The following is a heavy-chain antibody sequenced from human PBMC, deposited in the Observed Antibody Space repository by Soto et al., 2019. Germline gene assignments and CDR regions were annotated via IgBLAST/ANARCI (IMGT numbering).Heavy chain of an antibody. J-gene: IGHJ6*02. Sequence: ASVKVSCKASGYTFTNFGVTWVRRAPGQGLEWMGWISAYTDTPNYAQKFQGRVTMTIDTSTSTAYMELSSLRSEDTAVYYCARLNQYQLLFGTKIYGMDVWGQGTTVTVSS. CDR2: ISAYTDTP. D-gene: IGHD2-2*01. CDR1: GYTFTNFG. CDR3: ARLNQYQLLFGTKIYGMDV. V-gene: IGHV1-18*01.